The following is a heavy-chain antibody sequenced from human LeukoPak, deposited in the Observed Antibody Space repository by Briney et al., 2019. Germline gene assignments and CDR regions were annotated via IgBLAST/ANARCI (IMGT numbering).Heavy chain of an antibody. CDR3: ARGIIVLMVYALDY. Sequence: ASVMVSCKASGYTFTSCGISWVRQAPGQELEWMGWISAYNGNTNYAQKLQGRVTMTTDTSTSTAYMELRSLRSDDTAVYYCARGIIVLMVYALDYWGQGTLVTVSS. V-gene: IGHV1-18*01. CDR2: ISAYNGNT. CDR1: GYTFTSCG. J-gene: IGHJ4*02. D-gene: IGHD2-8*01.